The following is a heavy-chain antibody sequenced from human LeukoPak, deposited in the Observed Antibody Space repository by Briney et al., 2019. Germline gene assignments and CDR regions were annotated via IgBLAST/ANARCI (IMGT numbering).Heavy chain of an antibody. CDR1: GGSISSGGYY. J-gene: IGHJ5*02. CDR3: AREVHDSSGYYPSGFDP. V-gene: IGHV4-31*03. D-gene: IGHD3-22*01. Sequence: SETLSLTCTVSGGSISSGGYYWSWTRQHPGKGLEWIGYIYYSGSTYYNPSLKSRVTISVDTSKNQFSLKLSSVTAADTAVYYCAREVHDSSGYYPSGFDPWGQGTLVTVSS. CDR2: IYYSGST.